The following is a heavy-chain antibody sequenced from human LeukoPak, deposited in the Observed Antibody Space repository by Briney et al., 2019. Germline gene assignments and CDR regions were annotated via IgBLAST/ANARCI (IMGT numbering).Heavy chain of an antibody. J-gene: IGHJ6*03. D-gene: IGHD3-22*01. CDR2: IYYSGST. CDR1: GGSIRNYY. Sequence: PSETLSLTCTVSGGSIRNYYWSWIRQPPGKGLEWIGYIYYSGSTNYNPSLKSRVTISVDTSKNQFSLKLSSVTAADTAVYYCARWTYYYDSSGYRGRYYYYYTDVWGKGTTVTISS. CDR3: ARWTYYYDSSGYRGRYYYYYTDV. V-gene: IGHV4-59*01.